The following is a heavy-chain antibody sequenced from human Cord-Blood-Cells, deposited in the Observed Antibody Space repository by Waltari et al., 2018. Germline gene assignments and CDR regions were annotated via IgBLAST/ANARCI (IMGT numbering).Heavy chain of an antibody. V-gene: IGHV1-69*02. D-gene: IGHD4-17*01. Sequence: QVQLVQSGAEVKKPGSSVKVSCKASGGTFSSYTISWVRQAPGQGLEWMGRIIPILGIANYAQKFQGRVTITADNSTSTAYMELSSLRSEDTAVYYCATRDPDYGGKGYYFDYWGQGTLVTVSS. CDR3: ATRDPDYGGKGYYFDY. CDR1: GGTFSSYT. CDR2: IIPILGIA. J-gene: IGHJ4*02.